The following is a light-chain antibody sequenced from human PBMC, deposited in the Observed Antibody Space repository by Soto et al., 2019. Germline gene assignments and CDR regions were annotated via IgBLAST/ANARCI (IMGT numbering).Light chain of an antibody. CDR2: SAS. J-gene: IGKJ1*01. V-gene: IGKV1-39*01. CDR3: QSNYILPWT. CDR1: QYIGNY. Sequence: DIQVTQSPPSLSASVGDRVTITCRASQYIGNYLNWYQHKPGKAPQLLIYSASTLQIGVPSRFSGSVSGTDFTLTITTLQPYDFASYYCQSNYILPWTFGQGTKVETK.